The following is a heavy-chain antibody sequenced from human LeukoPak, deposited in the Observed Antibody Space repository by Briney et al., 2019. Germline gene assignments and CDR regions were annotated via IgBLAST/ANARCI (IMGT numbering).Heavy chain of an antibody. J-gene: IGHJ4*02. CDR3: ARPEDRDGYNFGY. CDR1: GYSFTSYW. D-gene: IGHD5-24*01. V-gene: IGHV5-51*07. CDR2: IYPGDSDT. Sequence: GESLKISCKGSGYSFTSYWIGWVHQMPGKGLEWVGIIYPGDSDTRYSPSFQGQVTISADKSISTAYLQWSSLKASDTAMYYCARPEDRDGYNFGYWGQGTLVTVSS.